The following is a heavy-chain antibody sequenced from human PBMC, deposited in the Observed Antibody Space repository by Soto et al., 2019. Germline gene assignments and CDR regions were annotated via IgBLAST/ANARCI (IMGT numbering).Heavy chain of an antibody. CDR1: GFTFSNAW. CDR3: TTSLRRNYYFDY. V-gene: IGHV3-15*01. CDR2: IKSKTDGGTT. Sequence: PGGSLRLSCAASGFTFSNAWMSWVRQAPGKGLEWVGRIKSKTDGGTTDYAAPVKGRFTISRDDSKNTLYLQMNSLKTEDTAVYYCTTSLRRNYYFDYRGQGTLVTVSS. D-gene: IGHD3-3*01. J-gene: IGHJ4*02.